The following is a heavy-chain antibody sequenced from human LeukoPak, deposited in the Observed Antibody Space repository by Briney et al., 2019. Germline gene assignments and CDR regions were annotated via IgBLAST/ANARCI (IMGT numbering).Heavy chain of an antibody. V-gene: IGHV3-23*01. CDR2: ISGSGAAT. D-gene: IGHD6-19*01. CDR3: AKDLSSGWYPYYFDF. J-gene: IGHJ4*02. Sequence: PGGSLRLSCAASGFTFSNYAMNWGRQAPGKGLEWVSAISGSGAATFNADSVKGRFTISRDNSKNTLYLQMNSLRAEDTAVYYCAKDLSSGWYPYYFDFWGRGTLVTVSS. CDR1: GFTFSNYA.